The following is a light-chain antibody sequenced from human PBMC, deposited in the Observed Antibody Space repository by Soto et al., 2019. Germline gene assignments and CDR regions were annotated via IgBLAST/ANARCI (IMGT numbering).Light chain of an antibody. CDR1: KLGDKY. J-gene: IGLJ1*01. CDR3: QAWDRSTAFYV. CDR2: QDS. V-gene: IGLV3-1*01. Sequence: SYELTQPPSVSVSPGQTASITCSGDKLGDKYACWYQQKPGQSPVLVIYQDSKRPSGIPERFSGSNSGNTATLTISGTRAMDEADYYCQAWDRSTAFYVFGTGTKLTVL.